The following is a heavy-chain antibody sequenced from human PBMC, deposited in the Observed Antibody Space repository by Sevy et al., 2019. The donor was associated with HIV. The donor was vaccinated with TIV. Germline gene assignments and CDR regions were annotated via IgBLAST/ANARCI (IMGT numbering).Heavy chain of an antibody. J-gene: IGHJ4*02. CDR2: IDSRDSFM. D-gene: IGHD3-22*01. CDR1: GFTFSDYY. CDR3: ARERESSPRYYHDNSGYYPDY. Sequence: GGSLRLSCAASGFTFSDYYMSWIRQSPGKGLEGFSYIDSRDSFMFYADSVKGRFTTSRDNAKNSLYLQMNSLRVEDTAIYYCARERESSPRYYHDNSGYYPDYWGQGTLVTVSS. V-gene: IGHV3-11*01.